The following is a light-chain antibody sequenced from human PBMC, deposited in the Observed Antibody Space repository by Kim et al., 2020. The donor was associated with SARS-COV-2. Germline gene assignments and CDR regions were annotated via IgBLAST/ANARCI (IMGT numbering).Light chain of an antibody. CDR2: GAA. Sequence: AGERASIYCRARQSVSSSYLAGYQQKPGQAPRLLMYGAASRATGIPARFSGSGSGTDFTLTISRLEPEDVAVYYCQQYGSSPPWRFGQGTKVEIK. J-gene: IGKJ1*01. CDR3: QQYGSSPPWR. V-gene: IGKV3-20*01. CDR1: QSVSSSY.